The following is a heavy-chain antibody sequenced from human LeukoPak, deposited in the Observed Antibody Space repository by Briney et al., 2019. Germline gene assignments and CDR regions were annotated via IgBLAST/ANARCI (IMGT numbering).Heavy chain of an antibody. D-gene: IGHD3-10*01. CDR2: INHSGST. V-gene: IGHV4-34*01. CDR1: GGSFSGYY. Sequence: SETLSLTCAVYGGSFSGYYWSWIRQPPGKGLEWIGEINHSGSTNYNPSLKSRVTISVDPSKNQFSLKLSSVTAADTAVYYCAREPEPTPFGELFQIGGDYWGQGTLVTVSS. CDR3: AREPEPTPFGELFQIGGDY. J-gene: IGHJ4*02.